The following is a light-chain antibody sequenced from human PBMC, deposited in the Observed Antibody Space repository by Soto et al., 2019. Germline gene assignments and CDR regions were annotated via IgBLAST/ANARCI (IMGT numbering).Light chain of an antibody. CDR1: QSVLYSSNDKNY. Sequence: DIVMTQSPDSLAVSLGERATINCKSSQSVLYSSNDKNYLAWYQQKPGQPPKLLIYWASTRESGVPDRFSGIGSATDFTLTISSLPAEDVAVYYCQQYYSAPFTFGPGTKVDIK. V-gene: IGKV4-1*01. CDR3: QQYYSAPFT. J-gene: IGKJ3*01. CDR2: WAS.